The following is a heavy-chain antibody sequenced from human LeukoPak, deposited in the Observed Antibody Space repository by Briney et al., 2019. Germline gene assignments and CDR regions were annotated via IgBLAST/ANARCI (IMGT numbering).Heavy chain of an antibody. CDR2: ISYSGST. Sequence: SETLSLTCTVSGGSISSSNYYWSWIRQPPGKGLEWIGYISYSGSTNFNPSLKSRVTISVDMSKNQFSLKLSSVTAADTAVYYCAREGTAGTNLNWFDPWGQGTLVTVSS. CDR3: AREGTAGTNLNWFDP. CDR1: GGSISSSNYY. J-gene: IGHJ5*02. D-gene: IGHD1-1*01. V-gene: IGHV4-61*01.